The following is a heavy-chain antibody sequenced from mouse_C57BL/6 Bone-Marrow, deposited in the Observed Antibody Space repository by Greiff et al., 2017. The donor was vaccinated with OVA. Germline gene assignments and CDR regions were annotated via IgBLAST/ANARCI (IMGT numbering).Heavy chain of an antibody. Sequence: EVQLQQSGPELVKPGASVKIPCKASGYTFTDYNMDWVKQSHGKSLEWIGDINPNNGGTIYNQKFKGKATLTVDKSSSTAYMELSSLTSEDSAVYFCARSNYGNYDYWGQGTTLTVSS. CDR3: ARSNYGNYDY. V-gene: IGHV1-18*01. D-gene: IGHD2-1*01. CDR2: INPNNGGT. CDR1: GYTFTDYN. J-gene: IGHJ2*01.